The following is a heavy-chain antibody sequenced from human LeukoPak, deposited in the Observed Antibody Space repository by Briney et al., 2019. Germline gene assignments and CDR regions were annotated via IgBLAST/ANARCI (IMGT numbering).Heavy chain of an antibody. J-gene: IGHJ4*02. CDR3: AREGIAAATGDLDY. D-gene: IGHD6-13*01. V-gene: IGHV3-30-3*01. CDR2: ISYDGSNK. CDR1: GFTFSSYA. Sequence: GGSLRLSCAASGFTFSSYAMHWVRQAPGKGLEWVAVISYDGSNKYYADSVKGRFTISRDNSKNTLYLQMNSLRAGDTAVYYCAREGIAAATGDLDYWGQGTLVTVSS.